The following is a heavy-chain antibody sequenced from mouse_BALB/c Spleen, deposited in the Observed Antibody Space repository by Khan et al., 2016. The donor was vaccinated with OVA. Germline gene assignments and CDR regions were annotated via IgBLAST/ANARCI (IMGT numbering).Heavy chain of an antibody. CDR1: GDSITSGY. D-gene: IGHD2-5*01. CDR2: ISYSGST. CDR3: AGTSYYSNYYFDY. Sequence: EVQHQESGPSLVKPSQTLSLTCSVTGDSITSGYWYWFRKFPGNKLEYMGYISYSGSTYYNTSLKSRISITRDTSKNQHYLQLNSMTTEDSATYYCAGTSYYSNYYFDYWGQGTTLTVSS. J-gene: IGHJ2*01. V-gene: IGHV3-8*02.